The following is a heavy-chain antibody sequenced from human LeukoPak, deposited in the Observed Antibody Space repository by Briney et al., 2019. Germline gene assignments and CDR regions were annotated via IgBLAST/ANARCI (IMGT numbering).Heavy chain of an antibody. V-gene: IGHV5-51*01. CDR2: IYPGDSET. CDR1: GYIFTRNW. Sequence: GASLQISGEGAGYIFTRNWIGWGRQLPGKGLEWMGIIYPGDSETKYSPSRQGQVTISADNSINTAYLQWSSLKASDTAMYYCARRVVNNRNWYFDLWGRGTLVTVSS. D-gene: IGHD4-23*01. CDR3: ARRVVNNRNWYFDL. J-gene: IGHJ2*01.